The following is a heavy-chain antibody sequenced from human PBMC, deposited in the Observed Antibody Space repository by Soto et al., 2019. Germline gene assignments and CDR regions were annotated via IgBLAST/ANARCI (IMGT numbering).Heavy chain of an antibody. J-gene: IGHJ6*02. Sequence: QVQLQESGPGLVKPSQTLSLTCTVSGGSISSGGYYWSWIRQHPGKGLEWIGYIYYSRSTYYNPSLKSRVTISVDTSKNQFSLKLSSVTAAYTAVYYCARSGVQGFGELSPMGYYYGMDVWVQGTTVTVSS. V-gene: IGHV4-31*03. CDR2: IYYSRST. D-gene: IGHD3-10*01. CDR3: ARSGVQGFGELSPMGYYYGMDV. CDR1: GGSISSGGYY.